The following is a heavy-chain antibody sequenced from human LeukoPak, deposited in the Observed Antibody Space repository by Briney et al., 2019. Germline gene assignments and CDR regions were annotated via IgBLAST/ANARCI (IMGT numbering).Heavy chain of an antibody. CDR2: IYYSGST. D-gene: IGHD4-17*01. CDR1: GGSISSGGYY. Sequence: SETLSLTCTVSGGSISSGGYYWSWIRQHPGKGLEWIGYIYYSGSTYYNPSLKSRVTISVDTSKNQFSLKLSSVTAADTAVYYCARGADPYGDYVGRGYNWFDPWGQGTLVTVSS. CDR3: ARGADPYGDYVGRGYNWFDP. V-gene: IGHV4-31*03. J-gene: IGHJ5*02.